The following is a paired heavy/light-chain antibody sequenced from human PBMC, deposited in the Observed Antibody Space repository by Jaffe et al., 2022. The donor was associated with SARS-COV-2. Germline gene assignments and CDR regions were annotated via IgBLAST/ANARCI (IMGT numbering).Light chain of an antibody. J-gene: IGLJ3*02. CDR3: QSYDSSHWV. V-gene: IGLV1-40*01. CDR1: SSNIGAGYD. CDR2: GNS. Sequence: QSVLTQPPSVSGAPGQRVTISCTGSSSNIGAGYDVHWYQQLPGTAPKLLIYGNSNRPSGVPDRFSGSKSGTSASLAISGLQAEDEADYYCQSYDSSHWVFGGGTKLTVL.
Heavy chain of an antibody. V-gene: IGHV3-9*01. CDR2: ISWNSGSI. CDR3: AKHGDYGDWLGDNWFDP. Sequence: EVQLVESGGGLVQPGRSLRLSCAASGFTFDDYAMHWVRQAPGKGLEWVSGISWNSGSIGYADSVKGRFTISRDNAKNSLYLQMNSLRAEDTALYYCAKHGDYGDWLGDNWFDPWGQGTLVTVSS. J-gene: IGHJ5*02. CDR1: GFTFDDYA. D-gene: IGHD3-10*01.